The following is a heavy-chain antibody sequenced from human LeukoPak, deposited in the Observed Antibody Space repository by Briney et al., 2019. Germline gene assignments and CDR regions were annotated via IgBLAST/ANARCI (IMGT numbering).Heavy chain of an antibody. J-gene: IGHJ4*02. CDR2: ISAYNGNT. CDR1: GYTFTSYG. D-gene: IGHD3-10*01. CDR3: ARDHGLWFGELLSPYFDY. V-gene: IGHV1-18*01. Sequence: GASVKVSCKASGYTFTSYGISWVRQAPGQGLEWMGWISAYNGNTNYAQKLQGRVTMTTDTSTSTAYMELRSLRSDDTAVYYCARDHGLWFGELLSPYFDYWGQGTLVTVSS.